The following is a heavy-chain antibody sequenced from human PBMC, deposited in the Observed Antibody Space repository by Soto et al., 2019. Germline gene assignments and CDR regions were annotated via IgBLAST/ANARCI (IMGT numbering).Heavy chain of an antibody. J-gene: IGHJ3*02. CDR3: AKDGLAVAGLVAFDI. V-gene: IGHV3-23*01. CDR2: ISCSGGST. Sequence: EVQLLESGGGLVQPGGSLRLSCAASGFTFSSYAMSWVRQAPGKWLEWVSAISCSGGSTYYADSVKGRFTISRDNSTNALYLQMNSLRAEDTAVYYCAKDGLAVAGLVAFDIWGQGTMVTVSS. D-gene: IGHD6-19*01. CDR1: GFTFSSYA.